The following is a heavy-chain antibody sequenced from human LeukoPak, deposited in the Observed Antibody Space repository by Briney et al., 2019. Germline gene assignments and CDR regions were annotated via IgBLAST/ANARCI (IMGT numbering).Heavy chain of an antibody. Sequence: SETLSLTCTGSGGSISSGSYCWSWIRKPAGKGLEWIGHMHTSGSTNYNPSLKSRVTISVNMSKNQFSLKLGSVTAVDTAVYYCAHKFAGSYAFDIWGQGTMVTVSS. CDR3: AHKFAGSYAFDI. J-gene: IGHJ3*02. CDR1: GGSISSGSYC. V-gene: IGHV4-61*09. CDR2: MHTSGST.